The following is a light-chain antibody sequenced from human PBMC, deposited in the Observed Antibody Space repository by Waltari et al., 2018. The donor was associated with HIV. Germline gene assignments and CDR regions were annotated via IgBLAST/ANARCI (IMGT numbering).Light chain of an antibody. CDR3: QQYDNWPLT. Sequence: EILMTQSPATLSVSPGARATLSCRASQSVGRNLAWYQQKPGQAPRLLIYGASTRATGVPATFSGSGSGTEFTLTISSLQSGDFAVYHCQQYDNWPLTFGGGTKVEI. V-gene: IGKV3-15*01. CDR2: GAS. CDR1: QSVGRN. J-gene: IGKJ4*01.